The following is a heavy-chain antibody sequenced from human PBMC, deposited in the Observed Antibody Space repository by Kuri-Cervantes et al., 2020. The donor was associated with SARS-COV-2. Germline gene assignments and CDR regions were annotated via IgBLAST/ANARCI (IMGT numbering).Heavy chain of an antibody. D-gene: IGHD1-26*01. Sequence: SETLSLTCAFYGESFSGYYWNWIRQSPGKGLEWMGEVNHRGSTNYNPSLKSRVTISVDTSKNQFSLKLNSVTAADTAVYYCARDSRSYYQVLLDHYYYSYMDVWGKGTTVTVSS. CDR1: GESFSGYY. CDR2: VNHRGST. CDR3: ARDSRSYYQVLLDHYYYSYMDV. J-gene: IGHJ6*03. V-gene: IGHV4-34*01.